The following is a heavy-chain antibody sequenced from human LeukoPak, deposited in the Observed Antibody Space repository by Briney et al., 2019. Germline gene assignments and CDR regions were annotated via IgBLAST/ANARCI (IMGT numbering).Heavy chain of an antibody. V-gene: IGHV4-4*07. CDR1: GGSISSYY. D-gene: IGHD3-3*01. CDR3: ARDPGLYDFWSGYYTS. CDR2: IYTSGST. J-gene: IGHJ4*02. Sequence: SETLSLTCTVSGGSISSYYWSWIRQPAGKGLEWIGRIYTSGSTNYNPPLKSRVTMSVDTSKNQFSLKLSSVTAADTAVYYCARDPGLYDFWSGYYTSWGQGTLVTVSS.